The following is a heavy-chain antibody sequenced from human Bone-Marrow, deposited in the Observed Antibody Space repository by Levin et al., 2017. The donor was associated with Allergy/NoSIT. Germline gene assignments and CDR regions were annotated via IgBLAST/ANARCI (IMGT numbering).Heavy chain of an antibody. V-gene: IGHV4-38-2*02. J-gene: IGHJ4*02. CDR1: DYSISSGYN. D-gene: IGHD6-13*01. CDR2: IYHTGSA. CDR3: AGQRAAVGAFDY. Sequence: PSETLSLTCTVSDYSISSGYNWGWIRQSPGKGLEWIGNIYHTGSAYYNPSLTSRATLSVDRSNNRFSLKMTSVTASDTAVYYCAGQRAAVGAFDYWGQGILVRVSS.